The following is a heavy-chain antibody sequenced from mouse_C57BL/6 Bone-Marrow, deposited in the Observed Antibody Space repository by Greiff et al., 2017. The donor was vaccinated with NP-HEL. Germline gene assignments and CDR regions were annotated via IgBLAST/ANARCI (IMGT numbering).Heavy chain of an antibody. D-gene: IGHD2-2*01. J-gene: IGHJ1*03. CDR2: INPNNGGT. V-gene: IGHV1-26*01. Sequence: VQLQQSGPELVKPGASVKISCKASGYTFTDYYMNWVKQSHGKSLEWIGDINPNNGGTSYNQKFKGKATLTVDKSSSTAYMELRSLTSEDSAVYYCAKVWLRRRDWYFDVWGTGTTVTVSS. CDR3: AKVWLRRRDWYFDV. CDR1: GYTFTDYY.